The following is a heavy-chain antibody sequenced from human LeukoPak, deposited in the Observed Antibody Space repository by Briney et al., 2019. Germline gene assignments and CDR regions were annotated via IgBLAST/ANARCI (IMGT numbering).Heavy chain of an antibody. CDR2: IYPGDSDT. J-gene: IGHJ4*02. CDR3: ARLSTPLRYGDYAPLDY. Sequence: GESLKISCKGSGYSFTSYWIGWVRQMPGKGLEWMGIIYPGDSDTRYSPSFQGQVTISADKSISTAYLQWSSLKASDTAMYHCARLSTPLRYGDYAPLDYWGQGTLVTVSS. D-gene: IGHD4-17*01. CDR1: GYSFTSYW. V-gene: IGHV5-51*01.